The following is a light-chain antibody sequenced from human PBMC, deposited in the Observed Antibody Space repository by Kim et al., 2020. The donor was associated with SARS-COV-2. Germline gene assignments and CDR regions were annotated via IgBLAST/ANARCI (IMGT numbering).Light chain of an antibody. Sequence: SASVGDRVTITCQASQDISNSLNWYQQKPLKAPKVLMYDASNLERGVPSRFSGNVSGTDFPFSISSLQPEDIATSYCQRYDNLPCTFGQGTKLEIK. CDR1: QDISNS. CDR2: DAS. J-gene: IGKJ2*02. V-gene: IGKV1-33*01. CDR3: QRYDNLPCT.